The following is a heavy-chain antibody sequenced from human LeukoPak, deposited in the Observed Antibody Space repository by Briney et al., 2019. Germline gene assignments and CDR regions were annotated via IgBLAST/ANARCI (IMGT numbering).Heavy chain of an antibody. J-gene: IGHJ6*04. Sequence: GGSLRLSCAASGFTFSSYEMNWVRQAPGKGLGWVSYISSSGSTIYYADSVKGRFTISRDNAKDSLYLQMNSLRAEDTAVYYCAELGITMIGGVWGKGTTVTISS. CDR1: GFTFSSYE. D-gene: IGHD3-10*02. CDR2: ISSSGSTI. V-gene: IGHV3-48*03. CDR3: AELGITMIGGV.